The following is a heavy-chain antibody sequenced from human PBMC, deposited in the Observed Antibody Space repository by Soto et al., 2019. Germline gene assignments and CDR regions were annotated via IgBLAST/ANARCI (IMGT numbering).Heavy chain of an antibody. J-gene: IGHJ5*02. V-gene: IGHV4-4*07. CDR1: GGSINNFS. D-gene: IGHD3-16*01. CDR3: ARDQGVVITADSWFDP. Sequence: SGTLSLTCTVSGGSINNFSWSWLRQPAGKGLEWIGRIFENGGTNYSPSFKSRVTMSMDTSTHQFSLRLMSVTATDTAVYFCARDQGVVITADSWFDPWGQGTLVTVSS. CDR2: IFENGGT.